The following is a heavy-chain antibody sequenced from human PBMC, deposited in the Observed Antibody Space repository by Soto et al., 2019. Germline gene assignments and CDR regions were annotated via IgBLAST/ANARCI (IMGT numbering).Heavy chain of an antibody. Sequence: QVQLQESGPGLVKPSQTPSLTCAVSGGSFSSEGYYWSWIRQHPGKGLEWIGYIYYTGSTYYNPSLKSRVTISIDASKKQFSLNLSAVTAADTAVYYCARAIVGREWLDYWGQGTLVTVSS. V-gene: IGHV4-31*11. J-gene: IGHJ4*02. CDR1: GGSFSSEGYY. D-gene: IGHD3-3*01. CDR2: IYYTGST. CDR3: ARAIVGREWLDY.